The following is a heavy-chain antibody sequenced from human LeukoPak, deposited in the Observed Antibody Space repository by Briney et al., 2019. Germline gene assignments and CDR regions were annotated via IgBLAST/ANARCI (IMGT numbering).Heavy chain of an antibody. CDR3: ARDRRGYSYGSPLDY. J-gene: IGHJ4*02. Sequence: GGSLRLSCAASGSTFSSYAMHWVRQAPGKGLEGVAVISYDGSNKYYADSVKGRFTISRDNSKNTLYLQMNSLRAEDTAVYYCARDRRGYSYGSPLDYWGQGTLVTVSS. CDR2: ISYDGSNK. CDR1: GSTFSSYA. V-gene: IGHV3-30*04. D-gene: IGHD5-18*01.